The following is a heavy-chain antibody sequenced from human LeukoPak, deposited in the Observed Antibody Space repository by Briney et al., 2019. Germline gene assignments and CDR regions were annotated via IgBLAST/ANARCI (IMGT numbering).Heavy chain of an antibody. CDR1: GFTFGTYN. J-gene: IGHJ4*02. Sequence: GGSLRLSCVASGFTFGTYNMNWVRQAPGKGLEWVSYISSGSGTVYYADSMKGRFTISRDNSENSLHPQMNSLRDEDTAVYYCARGSSAFGRIFDYWGQGTLVTVSS. D-gene: IGHD3-10*01. CDR3: ARGSSAFGRIFDY. V-gene: IGHV3-48*02. CDR2: ISSGSGTV.